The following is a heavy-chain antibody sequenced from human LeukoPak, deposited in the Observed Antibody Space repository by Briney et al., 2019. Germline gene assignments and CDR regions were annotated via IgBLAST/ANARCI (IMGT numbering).Heavy chain of an antibody. CDR3: AELGITMIGGV. D-gene: IGHD3-10*02. CDR2: ISSSGSTI. V-gene: IGHV3-48*04. J-gene: IGHJ6*04. Sequence: GGSLRLSCAASGFTFSSYSMNWVRQAPGKGLEWVSSISSSGSTIYYADSVKGRFTISRDNAKNSLYLQMNSLRAEDTAVYYCAELGITMIGGVWGKGTTVTISS. CDR1: GFTFSSYS.